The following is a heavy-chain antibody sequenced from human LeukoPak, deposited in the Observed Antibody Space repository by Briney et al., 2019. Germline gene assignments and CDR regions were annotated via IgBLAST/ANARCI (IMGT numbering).Heavy chain of an antibody. CDR3: AELGITMIGGV. D-gene: IGHD3-10*02. CDR2: ISSSGSTI. V-gene: IGHV3-48*04. J-gene: IGHJ6*04. Sequence: GGSLRLSCAASGFTFSSYSMNWVRQAPGKGLEWVSSISSSGSTIYYADSVKGRFTISRDNAKNSLYLQMNSLRAEDTAVYYCAELGITMIGGVWGKGTTVTISS. CDR1: GFTFSSYS.